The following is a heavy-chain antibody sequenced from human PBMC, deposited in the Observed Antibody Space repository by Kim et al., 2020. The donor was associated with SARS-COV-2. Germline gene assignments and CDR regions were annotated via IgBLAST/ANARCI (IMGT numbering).Heavy chain of an antibody. CDR2: INKDETEK. CDR3: TRGRGLDY. Sequence: GGSLRLSCAASGFTLNGYWMTWVRQAPGKELEWLANINKDETEKYYVDSVKGRFSISRDNAKNSLNLQMNSLRGEDTAVYYCTRGRGLDYWGQGTLVTVS. CDR1: GFTLNGYW. V-gene: IGHV3-7*04. J-gene: IGHJ4*02.